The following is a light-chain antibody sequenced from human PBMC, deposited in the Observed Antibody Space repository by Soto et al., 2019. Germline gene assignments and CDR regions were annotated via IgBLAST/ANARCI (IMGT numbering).Light chain of an antibody. J-gene: IGLJ1*01. CDR2: DVS. Sequence: QSVLIHPASVCGSPGQSIPIFCTGTSSDVGGYNYVSWYQHHPGKAPTLIIYDVSNRPSGVSNRFSGSKSGNTASLTISGLQPEDEADYYCSSYTTSNTRQIVFGTGTKVTVL. V-gene: IGLV2-14*03. CDR1: SSDVGGYNY. CDR3: SSYTTSNTRQIV.